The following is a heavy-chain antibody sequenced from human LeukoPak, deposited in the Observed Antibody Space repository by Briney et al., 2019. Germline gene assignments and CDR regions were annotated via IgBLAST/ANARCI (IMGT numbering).Heavy chain of an antibody. CDR3: ARDRGYYVFDY. J-gene: IGHJ4*02. CDR2: IIGGSGDST. Sequence: PGGSLRLSCAASGFTFGSYAMSWVRQAPGKGLEWVSAIIGGSGDSTYYADSVKGRFTISRDNAQNSLYLQMNSLRAGDTAVYYCARDRGYYVFDYWGQGTLVTVSS. CDR1: GFTFGSYA. V-gene: IGHV3-23*01. D-gene: IGHD3-22*01.